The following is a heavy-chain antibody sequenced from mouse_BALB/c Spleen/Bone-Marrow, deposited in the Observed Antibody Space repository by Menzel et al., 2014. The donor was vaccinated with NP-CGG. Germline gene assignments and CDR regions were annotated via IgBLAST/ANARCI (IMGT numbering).Heavy chain of an antibody. CDR3: ARGYGNSVAWFAY. Sequence: VQLQQSGAELVRPGTSVKLSCKASGYTFTTYWMNWVRQRPGQGLEWIGMIDPSDSETHYNQMFKDKATLTVDKSSSTAYMQLGSLTSEDSADYYCARGYGNSVAWFAYWGQGTLVTVSA. CDR2: IDPSDSET. V-gene: IGHV1-61*01. J-gene: IGHJ3*01. D-gene: IGHD2-10*02. CDR1: GYTFTTYW.